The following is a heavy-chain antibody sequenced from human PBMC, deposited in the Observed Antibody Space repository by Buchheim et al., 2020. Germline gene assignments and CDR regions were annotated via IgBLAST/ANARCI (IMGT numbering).Heavy chain of an antibody. V-gene: IGHV4-30-4*01. J-gene: IGHJ4*02. CDR1: GGSISSGDYY. D-gene: IGHD3-10*01. CDR3: ARGHITMVRGVHYFDY. Sequence: QLQESGPGLVKPSQTLSLTCTVSGGSISSGDYYWSLIRPPPGKGLDCIGYIYYRGSTYYNPSLKSRVTLSVNTPKHHFSLKMRSVTASDTAVYYCARGHITMVRGVHYFDYWGQGTL. CDR2: IYYRGST.